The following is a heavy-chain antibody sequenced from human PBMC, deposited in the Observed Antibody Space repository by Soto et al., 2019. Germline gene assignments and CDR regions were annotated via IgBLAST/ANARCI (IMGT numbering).Heavy chain of an antibody. D-gene: IGHD3-3*01. V-gene: IGHV4-34*01. Sequence: SESLTLTCALYGWSLDGYYWIWIRQSPGKGLEWIGEIHHSGSTKYNPSLKSRVSLSVDTSTKQFSLKMTSMTAADRGVYYCARGVDSWSGYLFWGQGTPVTVSS. CDR3: ARGVDSWSGYLF. J-gene: IGHJ4*02. CDR2: IHHSGST. CDR1: GWSLDGYY.